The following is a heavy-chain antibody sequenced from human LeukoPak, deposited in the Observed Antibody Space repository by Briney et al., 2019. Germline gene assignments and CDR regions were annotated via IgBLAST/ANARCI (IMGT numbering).Heavy chain of an antibody. J-gene: IGHJ4*02. D-gene: IGHD3-22*01. CDR1: GFTFSSYS. CDR3: ARDTYYYDSSGYYYPIVPYDY. CDR2: ISSSSSYI. Sequence: KSGGSLRLSCAASGFTFSSYSMNWVRQAPGKGLEWVSSISSSSSYIYYADSVKGRFTISRDNAKNSLYLQMNSLRAEDTAVYYCARDTYYYDSSGYYYPIVPYDYWGQGTLVTVSS. V-gene: IGHV3-21*01.